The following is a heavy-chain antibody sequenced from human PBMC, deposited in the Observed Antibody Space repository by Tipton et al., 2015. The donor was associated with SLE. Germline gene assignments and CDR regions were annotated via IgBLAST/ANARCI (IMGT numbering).Heavy chain of an antibody. CDR2: IYYSGST. D-gene: IGHD2-2*01. J-gene: IGHJ4*02. V-gene: IGHV4-59*01. CDR1: GGSFSGYY. Sequence: TLSLTCAVYGGSFSGYYWSWIRQPPGKGLEWIGYIYYSGSTNYNPSLKSRVTISVDTSKNQFSLKLNSVTAADTAVYYCARGDCSSTSCLDYWGQGTLVTVSS. CDR3: ARGDCSSTSCLDY.